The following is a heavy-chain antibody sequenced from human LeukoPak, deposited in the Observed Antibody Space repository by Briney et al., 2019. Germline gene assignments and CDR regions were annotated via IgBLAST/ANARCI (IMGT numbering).Heavy chain of an antibody. CDR2: INHGGST. Sequence: PSETLSLTCAVSGGSLTNYYWSWIRQPPGKGLEWIGEINHGGSTNFNPSLKSRATISIGISKNQFSLKLSSVTAADTAVYYCARVGDTAMAPFSSWGQGILVTVSS. V-gene: IGHV4-34*01. D-gene: IGHD5-18*01. CDR3: ARVGDTAMAPFSS. J-gene: IGHJ4*02. CDR1: GGSLTNYY.